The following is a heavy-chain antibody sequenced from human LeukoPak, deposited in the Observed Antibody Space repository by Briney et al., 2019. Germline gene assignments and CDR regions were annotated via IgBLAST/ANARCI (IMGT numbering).Heavy chain of an antibody. CDR2: IWYDGTNK. CDR3: ARDGAKGFGMDV. CDR1: GFTFSSYG. V-gene: IGHV3-33*01. Sequence: PGGSLRLSCAASGFTFSSYGMHWVRQAPGKGLEWVAVIWYDGTNKYYADSVKGRFTISRDNSENTLYVQMNSLRAEDTAVYYCARDGAKGFGMDVWGQGTTVTVSS. J-gene: IGHJ6*02.